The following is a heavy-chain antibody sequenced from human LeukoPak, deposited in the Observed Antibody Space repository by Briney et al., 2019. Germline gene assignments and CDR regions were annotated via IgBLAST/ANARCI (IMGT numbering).Heavy chain of an antibody. D-gene: IGHD5-24*01. CDR2: IYWDDGK. Sequence: KKSGPSLVTPTQTLSLTCTFSGFSLNSIGEGIDWIRQAPGKAPEWLALIYWDDGKRYSPSLQSRLTITKDTSKKQVVLTMTNMDPVDTATYYCATNTPMAEGAFDVWGPGTLVSVSS. J-gene: IGHJ3*01. CDR1: GFSLNSIGEG. CDR3: ATNTPMAEGAFDV. V-gene: IGHV2-5*02.